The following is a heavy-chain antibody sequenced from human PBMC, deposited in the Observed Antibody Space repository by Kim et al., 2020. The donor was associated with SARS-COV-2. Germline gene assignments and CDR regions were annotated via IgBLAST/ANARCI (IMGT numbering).Heavy chain of an antibody. J-gene: IGHJ6*02. Sequence: GGSLRLSCAASGFPFSSYGMHWVRQAPGKGLEWVAVISYDGSNKYYADSVKGRFTISRDNSKNTLYLQMNSLRAEDTAVYYCAKAATSSYYYYGMDVWGQGTTVTVSS. CDR3: AKAATSSYYYYGMDV. D-gene: IGHD1-26*01. V-gene: IGHV3-30*18. CDR1: GFPFSSYG. CDR2: ISYDGSNK.